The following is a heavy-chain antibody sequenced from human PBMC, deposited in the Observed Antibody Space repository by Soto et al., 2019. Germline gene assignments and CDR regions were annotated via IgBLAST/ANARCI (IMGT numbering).Heavy chain of an antibody. CDR2: INPSGGSR. V-gene: IGHV1-46*01. D-gene: IGHD6-19*01. Sequence: ASVKVSCNASGYTFTSYYMHSVRQAPGQGLEWMGIINPSGGSRSYAQKFQGRVTMTRDTSTSTVYMELSSLRSEDMAVYYCARGDQWLVSYFDYWGQGTLVTVSS. CDR1: GYTFTSYY. CDR3: ARGDQWLVSYFDY. J-gene: IGHJ4*02.